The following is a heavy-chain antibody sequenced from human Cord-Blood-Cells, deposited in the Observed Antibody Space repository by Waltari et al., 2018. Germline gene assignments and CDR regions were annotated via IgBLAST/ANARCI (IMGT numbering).Heavy chain of an antibody. J-gene: IGHJ5*02. Sequence: EVQLVPSGAEVKKPGESLKNSCQGSGYSFTSYWTGWVRQMPGKGREWMGIIYPGDSYTRYSPSFQGQVTISADKSISTAYLLWSSLKASDTAMYYCARHGPLRWFDPWGQGTLVTVSS. CDR2: IYPGDSYT. CDR1: GYSFTSYW. D-gene: IGHD5-12*01. CDR3: ARHGPLRWFDP. V-gene: IGHV5-51*02.